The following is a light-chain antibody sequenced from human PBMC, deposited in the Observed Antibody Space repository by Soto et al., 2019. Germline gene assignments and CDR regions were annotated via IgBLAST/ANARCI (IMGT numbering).Light chain of an antibody. Sequence: DIQLTQSPSSLSAAVGARVPITCRASQNIRNLLAWYQQKPGKAPKLLIYKASTLKSGVPSRFSGSGSGTEFTLTISSLQPDDFATYYCQHYNSYSEAFGQGTKVDIK. CDR2: KAS. J-gene: IGKJ1*01. CDR3: QHYNSYSEA. CDR1: QNIRNL. V-gene: IGKV1-5*03.